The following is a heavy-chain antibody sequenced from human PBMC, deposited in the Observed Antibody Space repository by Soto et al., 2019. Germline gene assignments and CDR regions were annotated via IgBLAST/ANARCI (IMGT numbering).Heavy chain of an antibody. CDR3: ARDRYGGNDAFDI. CDR2: IKQDGSEK. CDR1: GFTFSSYW. J-gene: IGHJ3*02. V-gene: IGHV3-7*03. Sequence: RGSLRLSCAASGFTFSSYWMSWVRQAPGKGLEWVANIKQDGSEKYYVDSVKARFTISRDNAKNSLYLQMNSLRAEDTAVYYCARDRYGGNDAFDIWGQGTMVTVSS. D-gene: IGHD4-17*01.